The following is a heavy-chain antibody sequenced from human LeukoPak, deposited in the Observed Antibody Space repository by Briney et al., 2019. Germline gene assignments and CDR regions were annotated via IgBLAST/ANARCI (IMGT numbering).Heavy chain of an antibody. CDR2: ISGSGAGT. D-gene: IGHD5-18*01. J-gene: IGHJ4*02. V-gene: IGHV3-23*01. CDR1: GFTFSNYA. Sequence: PGGSLRLSCTASGFTFSNYAMSWVRQAPGKGLGRVSAISGSGAGTYYGDSVRGRFTISRDNSENTLYLQMNSLRAEDTAVYYCAKVVYNYGPFCFDSWGQGTLVAVSS. CDR3: AKVVYNYGPFCFDS.